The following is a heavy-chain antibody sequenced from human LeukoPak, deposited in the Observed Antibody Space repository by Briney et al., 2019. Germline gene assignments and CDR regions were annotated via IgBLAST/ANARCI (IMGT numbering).Heavy chain of an antibody. J-gene: IGHJ4*02. D-gene: IGHD3-22*01. Sequence: GGSLRLSCAASGFTFSSYGMHWVRQAPGKGLEWVAVISYDGSNKYYADSVKGRFTISRDNSKNTLYLQMNSLRAEDTAVYYCAKDRTERITMIVVVTGQLDYWGQGTLVTVSS. CDR3: AKDRTERITMIVVVTGQLDY. CDR1: GFTFSSYG. V-gene: IGHV3-30*18. CDR2: ISYDGSNK.